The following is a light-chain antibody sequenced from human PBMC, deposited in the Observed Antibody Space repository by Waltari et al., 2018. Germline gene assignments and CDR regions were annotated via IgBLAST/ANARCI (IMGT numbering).Light chain of an antibody. CDR3: QHYVRLPAT. J-gene: IGKJ1*01. Sequence: IVLTQSPGTLSLSPGERATLPCRAIQSVSRSLAWYQQKPGQGPKLLIYGASTRATGIPDRFTGSGSETDFSLTISSLEPEDFAIYFCQHYVRLPATFGQGTKVEIK. V-gene: IGKV3-20*01. CDR1: QSVSRS. CDR2: GAS.